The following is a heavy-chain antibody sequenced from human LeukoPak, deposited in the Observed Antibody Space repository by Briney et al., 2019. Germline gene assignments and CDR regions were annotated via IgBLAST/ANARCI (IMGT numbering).Heavy chain of an antibody. V-gene: IGHV3-23*01. CDR3: AKDLGWELPAEAY. CDR1: GFTFKNYV. Sequence: GGSLRLSCVASGFTFKNYVMNWVRQAPGKGLEWLATIYGSGVSISYADSVKGRFTISRDNSNNTLYLQMNSLRAEDTAMYYCAKDLGWELPAEAYWGQGVLVTVSS. CDR2: IYGSGVSI. D-gene: IGHD1-26*01. J-gene: IGHJ4*02.